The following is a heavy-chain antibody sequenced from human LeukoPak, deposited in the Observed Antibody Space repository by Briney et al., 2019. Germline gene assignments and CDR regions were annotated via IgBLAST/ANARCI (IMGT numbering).Heavy chain of an antibody. D-gene: IGHD1-1*01. V-gene: IGHV3-30*18. Sequence: PGRSLRLSCAASGFTFSSYGMHWVRQAPGKGLEWVAVISYDGSNKYYADSVKGRFTISRDNSKNTLYLQMNSLRAEDTAVYYCAKDVGTVVGTYFDYWGQGTLVTVSS. CDR3: AKDVGTVVGTYFDY. J-gene: IGHJ4*02. CDR1: GFTFSSYG. CDR2: ISYDGSNK.